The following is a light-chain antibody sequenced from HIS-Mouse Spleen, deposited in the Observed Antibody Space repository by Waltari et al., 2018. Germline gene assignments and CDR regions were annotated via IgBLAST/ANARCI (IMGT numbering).Light chain of an antibody. CDR1: SRDVGGYDY. CDR3: SSYTSSSTLV. CDR2: DVS. V-gene: IGLV2-14*03. Sequence: QSSLTQPASVSGSPGPSITISCTGTSRDVGGYDYVFWYQQHPGKAPKLMIYDVSNRPSGVSNRFSGSKSGNTASLTISGLQAEDEADYYCSSYTSSSTLVFGGGTKLTVL. J-gene: IGLJ2*01.